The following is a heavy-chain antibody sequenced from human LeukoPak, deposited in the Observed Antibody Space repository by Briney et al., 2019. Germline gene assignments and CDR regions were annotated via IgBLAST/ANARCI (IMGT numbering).Heavy chain of an antibody. CDR2: IKSKTDGGTT. CDR1: GLTFSNAW. J-gene: IGHJ4*02. CDR3: ARAPVVPAAIIDY. Sequence: PGGSLRLSCAASGLTFSNAWMSWVRQAPGKGLEWVGRIKSKTDGGTTDYAAPVKGRFTISRDDLKNTLYLQMNSLRAEDTAVYYCARAPVVPAAIIDYWGQGTLVTVSS. V-gene: IGHV3-15*01. D-gene: IGHD2-2*02.